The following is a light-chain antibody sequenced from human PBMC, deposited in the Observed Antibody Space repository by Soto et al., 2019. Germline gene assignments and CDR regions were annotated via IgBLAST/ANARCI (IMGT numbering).Light chain of an antibody. Sequence: QSALTQPASVSGSPGQSITISCTGTSSDVGSYNLVSWYQQHPGKAPKLMIYEGSKRPSGVSNRFSGSKSGNTASLTISGLRAEDEADYYCCSYAGVVFGGGTKVTVL. J-gene: IGLJ2*01. CDR2: EGS. V-gene: IGLV2-23*01. CDR1: SSDVGSYNL. CDR3: CSYAGVV.